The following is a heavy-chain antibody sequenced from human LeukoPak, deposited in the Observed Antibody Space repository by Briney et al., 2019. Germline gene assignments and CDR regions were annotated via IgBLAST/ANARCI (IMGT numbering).Heavy chain of an antibody. J-gene: IGHJ4*02. CDR3: ARRARGGLAPGSFDY. CDR2: IYYSGST. V-gene: IGHV4-39*01. CDR1: GGSISSSSYY. Sequence: SETLSLTCTVSGGSISSSSYYWGWIRQPPGKGLEWIGSIYYSGSTYYNPSLKSRVTISVDTSKNQFSLKLSSVTAADTAVYYCARRARGGLAPGSFDYWGQGTLVTVSS. D-gene: IGHD3/OR15-3a*01.